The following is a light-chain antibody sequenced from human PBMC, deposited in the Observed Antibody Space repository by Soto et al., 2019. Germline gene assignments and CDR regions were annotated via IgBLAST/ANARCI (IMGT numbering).Light chain of an antibody. Sequence: EIVMTQSPATLSVSPGERATLSCRASQSVSSNLAWYQQKPGQAPRLLISGASTRATGIPARFSGSGSGTEFTLTISSLQSEDFAVYYCQQYNNWPRTFVQGTKVEIK. V-gene: IGKV3-15*01. CDR2: GAS. CDR1: QSVSSN. J-gene: IGKJ1*01. CDR3: QQYNNWPRT.